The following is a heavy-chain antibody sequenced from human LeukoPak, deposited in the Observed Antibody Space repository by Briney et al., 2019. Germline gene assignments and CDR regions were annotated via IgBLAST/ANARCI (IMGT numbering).Heavy chain of an antibody. D-gene: IGHD2-15*01. CDR3: ARDCSGGSCYGAFDI. Sequence: PSETLSLTCTVSGASIRSGDYYWSWIRQPPGKGLEWIGYFYDSGSTYYNPSLKSRITISVETSENRFSLKLSSVTATDTAVYYCARDCSGGSCYGAFDIWGQGTMVTVSS. CDR1: GASIRSGDYY. V-gene: IGHV4-30-4*01. CDR2: FYDSGST. J-gene: IGHJ3*02.